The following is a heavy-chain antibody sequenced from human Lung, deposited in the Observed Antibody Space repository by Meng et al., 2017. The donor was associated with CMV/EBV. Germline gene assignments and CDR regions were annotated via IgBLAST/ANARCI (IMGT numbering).Heavy chain of an antibody. Sequence: ASXXVSXKASGYTFTGNIMHWVRQAPGQGLEWMGWIRPESGGTKYAQKSQGRVTMTRDTSTNKVYIELSRLRLDDTAVYYCARGSPSDFDWLDYWGQGTLVTVSS. CDR3: ARGSPSDFDWLDY. CDR1: GYTFTGNI. CDR2: IRPESGGT. V-gene: IGHV1-2*02. J-gene: IGHJ4*02. D-gene: IGHD3-9*01.